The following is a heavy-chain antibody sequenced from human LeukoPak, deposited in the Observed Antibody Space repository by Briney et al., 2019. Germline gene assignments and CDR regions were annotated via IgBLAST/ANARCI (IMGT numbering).Heavy chain of an antibody. CDR3: ARDGYYYGSGSYYLLDY. CDR2: IYHSGST. J-gene: IGHJ4*02. D-gene: IGHD3-10*01. Sequence: SGTLSLTCAVSGGSISSNNWWSWVRQPPGKGLEWIGEIYHSGSTNYNPSLKSRVTISVDKSKNQFSLKLSSVTAADTAVYYCARDGYYYGSGSYYLLDYWGQGTLVTVSS. V-gene: IGHV4-4*02. CDR1: GGSISSNNW.